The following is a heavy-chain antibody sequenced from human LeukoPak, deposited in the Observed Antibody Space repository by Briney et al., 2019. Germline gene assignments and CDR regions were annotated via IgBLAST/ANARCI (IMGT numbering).Heavy chain of an antibody. CDR3: AVSLAARPFYAFDI. CDR2: VYTSGTT. V-gene: IGHV4-61*02. CDR1: GGSISSGSYY. Sequence: SETLSLTCTVSGGSISSGSYYWSWIRQPAGKGLEWIGRVYTSGTTNYNPSLKSRVTISVDTSKNQFSLKLSSVTAADTAVYYCAVSLAARPFYAFDIWGQGTMVTVSS. D-gene: IGHD6-6*01. J-gene: IGHJ3*02.